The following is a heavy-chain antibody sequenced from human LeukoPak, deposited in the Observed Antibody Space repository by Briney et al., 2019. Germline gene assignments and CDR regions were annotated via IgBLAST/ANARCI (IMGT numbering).Heavy chain of an antibody. CDR2: IYSDGST. CDR3: AREVDYYYTSGYYYDY. D-gene: IGHD3-22*01. V-gene: IGHV3-53*01. CDR1: GFTVSSNY. Sequence: GGSLRLSYAASGFTVSSNYMTWVLQAPGKGLEWVSVIYSDGSTFYADSVKGRFTISRDNSKNTLYLQMNSLRAEDTAVYYCAREVDYYYTSGYYYDYWGQGTLVTVSS. J-gene: IGHJ4*02.